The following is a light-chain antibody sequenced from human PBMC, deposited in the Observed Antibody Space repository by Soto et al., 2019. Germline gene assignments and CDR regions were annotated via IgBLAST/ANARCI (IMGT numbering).Light chain of an antibody. CDR2: GAS. CDR1: QSVSSSY. V-gene: IGKV3-20*01. J-gene: IGKJ3*01. CDR3: QQYGSSPPRVT. Sequence: EIVLTQSPGTLSLSPGERATLSCRASQSVSSSYLAWYQPKPGQAPRLLIYGASSRATCIPDRFSGSGSGTDFTLTTSRLEPEAFAVYYCQQYGSSPPRVTFGPGTKVDIK.